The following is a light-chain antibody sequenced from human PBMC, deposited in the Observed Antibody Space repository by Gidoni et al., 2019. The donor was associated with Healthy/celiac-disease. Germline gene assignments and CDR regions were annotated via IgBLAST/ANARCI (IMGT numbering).Light chain of an antibody. J-gene: IGLJ3*02. CDR3: CSYAGSSTSWV. V-gene: IGLV2-23*01. CDR2: EGS. Sequence: QSALTQPASLSGSPGPSITLSCTGTSSDVGSYNLVSCYQQHPGKAPKLMIYEGSKRPSGVSNRFSGSKSGNTASLTISGLQAEDEADYYCCSYAGSSTSWVFGGGTKLTVL. CDR1: SSDVGSYNL.